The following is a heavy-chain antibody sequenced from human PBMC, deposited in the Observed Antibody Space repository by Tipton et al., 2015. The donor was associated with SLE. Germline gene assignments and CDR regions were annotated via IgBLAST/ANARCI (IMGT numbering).Heavy chain of an antibody. D-gene: IGHD1-14*01. CDR2: IYPGDSDT. V-gene: IGHV5-51*01. CDR3: ARPRIGYNGNPGSFDI. J-gene: IGHJ3*02. CDR1: GYSFTSYW. Sequence: VQLVQSGAEVKKPGESLKISCKGSGYSFTSYWIGWVRQMHGKGLEWMGIIYPGDSDTRYSPSLQDQVTISADKSISTAYLQWSSLKASDTAMYYCARPRIGYNGNPGSFDICGQGTMVTVSP.